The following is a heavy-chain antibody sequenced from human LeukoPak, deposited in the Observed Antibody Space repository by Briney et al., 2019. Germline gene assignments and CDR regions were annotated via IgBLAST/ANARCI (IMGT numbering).Heavy chain of an antibody. V-gene: IGHV4-39*01. CDR2: IYYSGST. J-gene: IGHJ4*02. CDR1: GGSISSSSYY. D-gene: IGHD3-22*01. Sequence: SETLSLTCTVSGGSISSSSYYWGWIRQPPGTGLEWIGSIYYSGSTYYNPSLKSRVTISVDTSKNQFSLKLSSVTAADTAVYYCARTQVVVDNGGFGYWGQGTLVTVSS. CDR3: ARTQVVVDNGGFGY.